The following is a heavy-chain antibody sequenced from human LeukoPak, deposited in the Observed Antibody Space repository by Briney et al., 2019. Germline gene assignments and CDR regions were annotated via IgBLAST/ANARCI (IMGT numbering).Heavy chain of an antibody. CDR2: ISAYNGNT. V-gene: IGHV1-18*01. Sequence: ASVKVSCKASGYTFTSYGISWVRQAPGQGLEWLGWISAYNGNTNYAQKLQGGVTMTTDTSTSTAYMELSRLRSDDTAVYYCARGIVGATDFDYWGQGTLVTVSS. J-gene: IGHJ4*02. CDR3: ARGIVGATDFDY. CDR1: GYTFTSYG. D-gene: IGHD1-26*01.